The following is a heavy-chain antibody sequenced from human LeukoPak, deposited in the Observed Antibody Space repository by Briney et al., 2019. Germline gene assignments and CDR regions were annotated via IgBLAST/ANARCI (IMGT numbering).Heavy chain of an antibody. J-gene: IGHJ4*02. CDR3: ARAKGSYSFDY. D-gene: IGHD3-10*01. Sequence: PGGSLRLSCAASGFTFSSYAMSWVRQAPGKGLECISYISSSGSTMYYADSVKGRFTISRDNAKNSLYLQMNSLRAEDTAVYYCARAKGSYSFDYWGQGTLVTVSS. V-gene: IGHV3-48*04. CDR1: GFTFSSYA. CDR2: ISSSGSTM.